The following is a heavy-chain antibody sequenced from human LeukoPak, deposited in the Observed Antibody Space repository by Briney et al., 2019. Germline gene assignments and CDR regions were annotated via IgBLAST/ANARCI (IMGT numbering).Heavy chain of an antibody. V-gene: IGHV3-48*03. D-gene: IGHD1-1*01. CDR1: GFTFSSYD. J-gene: IGHJ4*02. CDR3: VRKLTGTTFFDY. Sequence: GGSLRLSCAASGFTFSSYDLNWVRQAPGKGLEWVSYIVGSGTTIYYADSVKGRLTISRDNAKSSLYLQMSSLRAEDTAVYYCVRKLTGTTFFDYWGQGTLVTVSS. CDR2: IVGSGTTI.